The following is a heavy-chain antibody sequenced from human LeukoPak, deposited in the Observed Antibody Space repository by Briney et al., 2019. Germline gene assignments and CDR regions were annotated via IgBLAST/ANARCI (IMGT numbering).Heavy chain of an antibody. CDR3: AWSGYSYVFDY. D-gene: IGHD5-18*01. J-gene: IGHJ4*02. CDR1: GGSISSYY. Sequence: PSETLSLTCTVSGGSISSYYWSWVRQPPGKGLEWIGYIYYSGSTNYNPSLKSRVTISVDTSKKPSSLEMSSVTAADTAVYYCAWSGYSYVFDYWGQETLVTVSS. CDR2: IYYSGST. V-gene: IGHV4-59*08.